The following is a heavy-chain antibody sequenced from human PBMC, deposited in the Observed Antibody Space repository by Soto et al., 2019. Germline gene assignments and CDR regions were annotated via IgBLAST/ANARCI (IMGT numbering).Heavy chain of an antibody. CDR1: GGRFRSYA. V-gene: IGHV1-69*13. D-gene: IGHD1-26*01. Sequence: GTSVKLSCEASGGRFRSYAISWVRQAPGQGLEWMGGIIPIFGTANYAQKFQGRVTITADESTSTAYMELSSLRSEDTAVYYCARAVGAIPLYVDYWGQGTLVTSPQ. CDR3: ARAVGAIPLYVDY. J-gene: IGHJ4*02. CDR2: IIPIFGTA.